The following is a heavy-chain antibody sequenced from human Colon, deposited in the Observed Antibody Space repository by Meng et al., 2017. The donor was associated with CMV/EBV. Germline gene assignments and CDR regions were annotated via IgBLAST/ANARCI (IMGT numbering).Heavy chain of an antibody. J-gene: IGHJ4*02. CDR1: GFMFSRHG. V-gene: IGHV3-21*06. D-gene: IGHD2-2*01. CDR2: MSYGSTYV. Sequence: GESLKISCAASGFMFSRHGMNWVRQAPGKGLEWIASMSYGSTYVEYADSVLGRFTITRDNAGASLYLQMDRLRVDDTAVYYCVRESTSSSYDYWGQGTLVTVSS. CDR3: VRESTSSSYDY.